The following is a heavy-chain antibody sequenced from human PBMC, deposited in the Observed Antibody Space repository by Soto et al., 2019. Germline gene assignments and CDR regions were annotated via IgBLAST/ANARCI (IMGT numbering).Heavy chain of an antibody. CDR3: ARDNDILTAFDY. D-gene: IGHD3-9*01. V-gene: IGHV3-11*06. CDR1: GFTFSDYY. CDR2: ISSSSSYT. J-gene: IGHJ4*02. Sequence: PGGSLRLSCAASGFTFSDYYMSWIRQAPGKGLEWVSYISSSSSYTNYADCVKGGFTISRDNAKNSLYLQMNSLRAEDTAVYYCARDNDILTAFDYWGQGTLVTVSS.